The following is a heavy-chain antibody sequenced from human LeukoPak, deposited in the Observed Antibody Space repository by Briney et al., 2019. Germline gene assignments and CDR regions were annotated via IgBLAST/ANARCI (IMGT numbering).Heavy chain of an antibody. CDR1: GGTFSSYA. V-gene: IGHV1-69*13. J-gene: IGHJ4*02. CDR2: IIPIFGTA. Sequence: ASVKVSCKASGGTFSSYAISWVRQAPGQGLEWMGGIIPIFGTANYAQKFQGRVTITADESTSTAYMELSSLRSEDTAVYYCARFLTGQYYFDYWGQGTLVTVSS. CDR3: ARFLTGQYYFDY. D-gene: IGHD3-10*01.